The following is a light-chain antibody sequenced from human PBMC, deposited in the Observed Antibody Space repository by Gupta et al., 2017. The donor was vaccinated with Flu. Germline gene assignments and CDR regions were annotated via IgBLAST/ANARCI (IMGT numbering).Light chain of an antibody. J-gene: IGLJ2*01. Sequence: QTVVPQEPSFSVSPGGTVTLTCGLSSGPVSSGYYPSWYRQTPGQPPRTLIYNTNTRSAGVPDRFSGSILGNKAALTITGAQADDESDYYCVRYRGSAIQVFGGGTKLTVL. CDR3: VRYRGSAIQV. V-gene: IGLV8-61*01. CDR1: SGPVSSGYY. CDR2: NTN.